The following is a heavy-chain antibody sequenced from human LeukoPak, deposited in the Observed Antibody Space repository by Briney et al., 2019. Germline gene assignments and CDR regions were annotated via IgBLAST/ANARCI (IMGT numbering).Heavy chain of an antibody. V-gene: IGHV4-34*01. CDR1: GGSFSGYY. CDR3: ARGHRWFDP. D-gene: IGHD1-14*01. CDR2: INHSGST. Sequence: PSETLSLTCAVYGGSFSGYYWSWIRQPPGKGLEWIGEINHSGSTNYNPSLKSRVTISVDTSKNQFSLKLSSVTAADTAVYYCARGHRWFDPWGQGTLVAVSS. J-gene: IGHJ5*02.